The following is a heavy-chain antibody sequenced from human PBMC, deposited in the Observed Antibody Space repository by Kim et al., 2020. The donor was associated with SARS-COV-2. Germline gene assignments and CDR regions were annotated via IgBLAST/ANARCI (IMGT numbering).Heavy chain of an antibody. V-gene: IGHV4-39*01. D-gene: IGHD5-18*01. CDR2: IYYSGST. CDR3: AKQRGYSYERGWFDP. J-gene: IGHJ5*02. Sequence: SETLSLTCTVSGGSISSSNYYWGWIRQPPGKGLEWIGSIYYSGSTYYKPSLKSRVTISVDTSKNQFSLKLSSVTAADTALYYRAKQRGYSYERGWFDPWGQGTLVTFSS. CDR1: GGSISSSNYY.